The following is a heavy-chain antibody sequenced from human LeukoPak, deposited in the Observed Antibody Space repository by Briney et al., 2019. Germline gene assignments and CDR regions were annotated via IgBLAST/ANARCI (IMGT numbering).Heavy chain of an antibody. CDR2: ISAYNGNT. V-gene: IGHV1-18*01. J-gene: IGHJ3*02. D-gene: IGHD2-2*01. CDR1: GYTFTSYG. Sequence: SVKASCKASGYTFTSYGISWVRQAPGQGLEWMGWISAYNGNTNYAQKLQGRVTMTTDTSTSTAYMELRSLRSDDTAVYYCARDPGYCSSTSCYGAFDIWGQGTMVTVSS. CDR3: ARDPGYCSSTSCYGAFDI.